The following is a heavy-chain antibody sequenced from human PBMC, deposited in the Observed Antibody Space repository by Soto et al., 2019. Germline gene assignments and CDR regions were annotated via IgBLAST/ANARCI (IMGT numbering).Heavy chain of an antibody. CDR2: IIPIPATT. CDR3: ARDPGSGGPYGWFDP. D-gene: IGHD2-15*01. J-gene: IGHJ5*02. V-gene: IGHV1-69*13. Sequence: ASVKVSCKASGGTFCSYAISWVRQAPGQGLEWMGGIIPIPATTNYAQKFQDRVTITADESTATAYMELASLRSEDTAIYYCARDPGSGGPYGWFDPWGQGTLVTVS. CDR1: GGTFCSYA.